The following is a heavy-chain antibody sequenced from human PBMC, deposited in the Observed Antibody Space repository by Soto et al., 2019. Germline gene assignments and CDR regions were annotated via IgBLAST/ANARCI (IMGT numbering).Heavy chain of an antibody. CDR3: ARENYSSGSNWFDP. CDR1: GGSFSGYY. Sequence: SETLSLTCAVYGGSFSGYYWSWIRQPPGKGLEWIGEINHSGSTNYNPSLKSRVTISVDTSKNQFSLKLSSVTAADTAVYYCARENYSSGSNWFDPWGQGTLVTVSS. V-gene: IGHV4-34*01. CDR2: INHSGST. D-gene: IGHD6-19*01. J-gene: IGHJ5*02.